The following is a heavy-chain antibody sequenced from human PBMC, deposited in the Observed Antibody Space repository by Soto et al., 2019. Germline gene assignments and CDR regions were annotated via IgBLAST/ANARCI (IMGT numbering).Heavy chain of an antibody. CDR1: GFTVSSNY. Sequence: EVQLVEIGGGLIQPGGSLRLSCAASGFTVSSNYMSWVRQAPGKGLEWVSVIYSGGSTYYADSVKGRFTISRDNSKNTLYLQMNSLRAEDTAVYYCARGEANYYYDSSGYYLDYWGQGTLVTVSS. CDR3: ARGEANYYYDSSGYYLDY. D-gene: IGHD3-22*01. CDR2: IYSGGST. V-gene: IGHV3-53*02. J-gene: IGHJ4*02.